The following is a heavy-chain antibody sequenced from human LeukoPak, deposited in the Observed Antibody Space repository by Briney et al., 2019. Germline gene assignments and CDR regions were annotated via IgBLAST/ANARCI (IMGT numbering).Heavy chain of an antibody. CDR3: ARQNLEMATIYYFDY. J-gene: IGHJ4*02. V-gene: IGHV5-51*01. CDR2: IYPGDSGT. CDR1: GYSFTSYW. Sequence: GESLKISCKGTGYSFTSYWIGWVRQMPGKGLEWMGIIYPGDSGTRYSPSFQGQVTISADKSISTAYLQWSSLKASDTAMYYCARQNLEMATIYYFDYWGQGTLVTVSS. D-gene: IGHD5-24*01.